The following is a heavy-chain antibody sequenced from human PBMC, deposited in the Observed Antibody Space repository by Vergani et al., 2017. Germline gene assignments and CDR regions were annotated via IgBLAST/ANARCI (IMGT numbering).Heavy chain of an antibody. CDR1: GFTFSSYG. V-gene: IGHV3-33*06. Sequence: QVQLVESGGGVVQPGRSLRLSCAASGFTFSSYGMHWVRQAPGKGLEWVAVIWYDGSNKYYADSVKGRFTISRDNSKNTLYLQRNSLRAEETAVYYCAKGGSSGGKNCGGQGTLVTVS. J-gene: IGHJ4*02. CDR3: AKGGSSGGKNC. CDR2: IWYDGSNK. D-gene: IGHD6-19*01.